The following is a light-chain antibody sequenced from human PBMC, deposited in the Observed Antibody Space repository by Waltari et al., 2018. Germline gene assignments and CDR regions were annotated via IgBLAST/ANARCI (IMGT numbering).Light chain of an antibody. J-gene: IGKJ1*01. CDR1: QTISSY. V-gene: IGKV1-39*01. CDR2: AAS. Sequence: DIQMSSSPSSLSASAGARVTITGRASQTISSYLNLYQQKPGKAPKLLIYAASSLQSGVPSSFSVSGSGTDFTLTISSLQPEDFVTYYCQQSYSTPQFGQGTKVEIK. CDR3: QQSYSTPQ.